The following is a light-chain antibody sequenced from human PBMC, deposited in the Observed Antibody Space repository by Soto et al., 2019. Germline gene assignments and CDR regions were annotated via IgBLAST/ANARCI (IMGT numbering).Light chain of an antibody. Sequence: QSALTQPPSASGSPGQSVAISCTGTSSNIGQNYVSWYQQLPGTAPKRLIYDNSKRPSGIPDRFSGSKSGTSATLGITGLQTGDEADYYCGTWDSSLSAVIFGGGTKLTVL. CDR1: SSNIGQNY. CDR3: GTWDSSLSAVI. J-gene: IGLJ2*01. CDR2: DNS. V-gene: IGLV1-51*01.